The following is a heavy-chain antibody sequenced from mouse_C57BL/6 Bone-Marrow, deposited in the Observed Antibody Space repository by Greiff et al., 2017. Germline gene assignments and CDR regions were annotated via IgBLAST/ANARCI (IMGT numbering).Heavy chain of an antibody. V-gene: IGHV1-61*01. Sequence: QVHVKQPGAELVRPGSSVKLSCKASGYTFTSYWMDWVKQRPGQGLEWIGNIYPSDSETHYNQKFKDKATLTVDKSSSTAYMQLSSLTSEDSAVYYCARLRGWGFDYWGQGTTLTVSS. CDR1: GYTFTSYW. CDR2: IYPSDSET. J-gene: IGHJ2*01. CDR3: ARLRGWGFDY.